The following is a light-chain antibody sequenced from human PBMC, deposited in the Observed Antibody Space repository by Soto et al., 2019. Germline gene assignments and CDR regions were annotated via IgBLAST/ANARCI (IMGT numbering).Light chain of an antibody. J-gene: IGKJ1*01. V-gene: IGKV3-15*01. CDR2: GAS. CDR3: QQYNNWPT. CDR1: QSVSSN. Sequence: EMVVTQSPATLSVSPGERATLSCRASQSVSSNLAWYQQKPGQAPRLLIYGASTRATGIPARFSGSGSGTEFTLTISSLQSEEFAVYYCQQYNNWPTFGQGTKVEIK.